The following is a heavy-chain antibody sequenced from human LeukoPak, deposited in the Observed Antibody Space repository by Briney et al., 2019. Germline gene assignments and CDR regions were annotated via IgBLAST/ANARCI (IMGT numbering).Heavy chain of an antibody. CDR1: GFNFSYYS. CDR3: ARDPVVVSTNYYYYYMDV. CDR2: ISRGSSYI. Sequence: GGSLRLSCAASGFNFSYYSMIWVRQAPGKGLEWVSSISRGSSYIKYADSVKGRFTISRDNAKNSLSLQMNSLRAEDTAVYYCARDPVVVSTNYYYYYMDVWGKGATVTVSS. J-gene: IGHJ6*03. D-gene: IGHD2-15*01. V-gene: IGHV3-21*01.